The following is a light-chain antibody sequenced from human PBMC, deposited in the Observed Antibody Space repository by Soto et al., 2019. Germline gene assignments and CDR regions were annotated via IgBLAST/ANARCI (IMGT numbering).Light chain of an antibody. CDR3: CSYAGSSTGV. CDR1: SSDVGSYHL. V-gene: IGLV2-23*01. J-gene: IGLJ3*02. Sequence: QSALTQPASVSGSPGQSITISCTGTSSDVGSYHLVSWFQQHPGKAPKLMIYEASKRPSGVSNRFFGSKSGNTASLTISGLQAEDEADYYCCSYAGSSTGVFGGGTKLTVL. CDR2: EAS.